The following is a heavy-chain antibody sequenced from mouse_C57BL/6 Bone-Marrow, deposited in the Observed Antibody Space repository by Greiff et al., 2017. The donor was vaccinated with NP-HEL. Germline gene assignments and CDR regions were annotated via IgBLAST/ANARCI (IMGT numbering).Heavy chain of an antibody. J-gene: IGHJ1*03. CDR3: ARAGSGTRYFDV. CDR2: IYPGDGDT. Sequence: VQLVESGAELVKPGASVKISCKASGYAFSSYWMNWVKQRPGKGLEWIGQIYPGDGDTNYNGKFKGKATLTADKSSSTAYMQLSSLTSEDSAVYFCARAGSGTRYFDVWGTGTTVTVSS. CDR1: GYAFSSYW. V-gene: IGHV1-80*01. D-gene: IGHD4-1*01.